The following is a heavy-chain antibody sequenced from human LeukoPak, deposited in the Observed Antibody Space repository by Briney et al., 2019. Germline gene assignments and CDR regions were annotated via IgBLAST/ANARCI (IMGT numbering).Heavy chain of an antibody. J-gene: IGHJ4*02. CDR1: GFTFSSYA. D-gene: IGHD6-6*01. CDR2: ISYDGSNK. Sequence: GGSLRLSCAASGFTFSSYAMHWVRLAPGKGLEWVAVISYDGSNKYYADSVKGRFTISRDNSKNTLYLQMNSLRAEDTAVYYCARVGYGDRIAALDYWGQGTLVTVSS. V-gene: IGHV3-30*04. CDR3: ARVGYGDRIAALDY.